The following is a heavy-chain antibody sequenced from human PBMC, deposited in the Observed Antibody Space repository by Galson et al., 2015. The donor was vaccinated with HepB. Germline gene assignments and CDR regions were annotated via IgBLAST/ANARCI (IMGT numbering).Heavy chain of an antibody. CDR3: ARLYSTTWYVDY. V-gene: IGHV4-59*08. Sequence: SETLSLTCTVSGGSISRHYWTWIRQSPGKGLEWLAYMYHTGSTRYNPSLMSRVTISMDTSKNQFSLRLGSVTAADTGVYFCARLYSTTWYVDYWGQGALVTVSS. CDR1: GGSISRHY. J-gene: IGHJ4*02. CDR2: MYHTGST. D-gene: IGHD6-13*01.